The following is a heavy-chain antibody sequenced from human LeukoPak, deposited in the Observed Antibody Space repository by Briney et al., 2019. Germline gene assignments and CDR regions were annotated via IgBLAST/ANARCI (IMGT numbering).Heavy chain of an antibody. V-gene: IGHV4-59*01. Sequence: SETLSLTCTVSGGSISSYYWSWIRQPPGKGLEWIGYIYYSGSTNYNPSLKSRVTISVDTSKNQFSLKLSSVTAADTAMYYCARGGVVVAAPFDYWGQGTLVTVSS. J-gene: IGHJ4*02. D-gene: IGHD2-15*01. CDR1: GGSISSYY. CDR3: ARGGVVVAAPFDY. CDR2: IYYSGST.